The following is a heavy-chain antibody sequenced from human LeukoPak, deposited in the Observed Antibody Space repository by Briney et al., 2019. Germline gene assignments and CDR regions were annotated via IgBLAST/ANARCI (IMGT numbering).Heavy chain of an antibody. J-gene: IGHJ4*02. D-gene: IGHD3-10*01. CDR2: IYHSGTT. CDR1: GYSITSSSW. CDR3: ARSRRASGSELIDY. Sequence: PSETLSLTCAVSGYSITSSSWWGWIRQPPGKGLEWIGYIYHSGTTYYNPSLQSRVTMSVDTSKNQFSLNLSSVTAADTAVYYCARSRRASGSELIDYWGQGTLVTVSS. V-gene: IGHV4-28*01.